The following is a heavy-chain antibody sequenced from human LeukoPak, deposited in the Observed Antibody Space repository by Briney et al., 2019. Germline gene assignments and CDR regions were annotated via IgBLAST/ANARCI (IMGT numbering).Heavy chain of an antibody. D-gene: IGHD3-22*01. V-gene: IGHV4-30-2*01. CDR2: IYHSGST. Sequence: PSETLSLTCTVSGGSISSSSYYWGWIRQPPGKGLEWIGYIYHSGSTYYNPSLKSRVTISVDRSKNQFSLKLSSVTAADTAVYYCARVHDSSGYSDYWGQGTLVTVSS. CDR1: GGSISSSSYY. CDR3: ARVHDSSGYSDY. J-gene: IGHJ4*02.